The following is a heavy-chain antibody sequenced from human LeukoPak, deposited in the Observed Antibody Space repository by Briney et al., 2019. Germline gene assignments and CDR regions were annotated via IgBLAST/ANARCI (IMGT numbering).Heavy chain of an antibody. V-gene: IGHV5-51*01. D-gene: IGHD5/OR15-5a*01. CDR2: IYPGDSDT. CDR1: GYSFTSYW. Sequence: GASVKVSCKASGYSFTSYWIGWVRQMPGKGLEWMGIIYPGDSDTRYSPSFQGQVTISADKSISTAYLQWGSLKASDTAMYYCARCLSQNNWFDPWGQGTLVTVSS. CDR3: ARCLSQNNWFDP. J-gene: IGHJ5*02.